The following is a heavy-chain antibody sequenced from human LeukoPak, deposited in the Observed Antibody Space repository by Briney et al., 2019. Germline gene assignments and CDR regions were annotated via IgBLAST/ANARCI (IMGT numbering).Heavy chain of an antibody. V-gene: IGHV3-23*01. J-gene: IGHJ4*02. CDR1: GFTFNRDA. CDR3: AKYYYSSGSQRFFDY. CDR2: ISATGGST. Sequence: GGSLRLSCAASGFTFNRDAMTWVRQAPGKGLEWVSTISATGGSTYYTDSVKGRFTISRDNSKNTLYLQMNSLRAEDTAVYYCAKYYYSSGSQRFFDYWGQGTLVTVSS. D-gene: IGHD3-10*01.